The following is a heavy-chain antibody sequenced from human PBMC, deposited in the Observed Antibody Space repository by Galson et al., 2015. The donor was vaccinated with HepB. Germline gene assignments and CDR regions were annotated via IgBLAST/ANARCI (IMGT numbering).Heavy chain of an antibody. CDR2: IYSGGST. D-gene: IGHD7-27*01. V-gene: IGHV3-53*01. J-gene: IGHJ4*02. CDR1: GFTVSSNY. CDR3: ARPNPNWGTFDY. Sequence: SLRLSCAASGFTVSSNYMSWVRQAPGKGLEWVSVIYSGGSTYYADSVKGRFTLSRDNSKNTLYLQMNSLRAEDTAVYYCARPNPNWGTFDYWGQGTLVTVSS.